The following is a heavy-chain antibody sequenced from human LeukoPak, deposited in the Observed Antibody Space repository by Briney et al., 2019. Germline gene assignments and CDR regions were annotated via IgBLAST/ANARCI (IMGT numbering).Heavy chain of an antibody. J-gene: IGHJ4*02. Sequence: GGSLRLSCAASGFTLSSHGMHWVRQAPGKGLEWVAVISYDGSNKYYTDSVKGRFTISRDNSKNTLYLQMNSLRAEDTAVYYCAKDVGIVGLSVTLGYFDYWGQGTLVTVSS. V-gene: IGHV3-30*18. CDR2: ISYDGSNK. CDR1: GFTLSSHG. D-gene: IGHD1-26*01. CDR3: AKDVGIVGLSVTLGYFDY.